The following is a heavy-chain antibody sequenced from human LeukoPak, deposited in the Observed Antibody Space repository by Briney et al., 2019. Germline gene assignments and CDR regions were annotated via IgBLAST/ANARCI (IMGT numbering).Heavy chain of an antibody. J-gene: IGHJ3*02. CDR2: INHSGST. CDR1: GGSFSGYY. Sequence: SETLSLTCAVYGGSFSGYYWSWIRQPPGKGLEWIGEINHSGSTNYNPSLKSRVTISVDTSKNQFSLKLSSVTAADTAVYHCAREAVAGTPPGFDIWGQGTMVTVSS. D-gene: IGHD6-19*01. CDR3: AREAVAGTPPGFDI. V-gene: IGHV4-34*01.